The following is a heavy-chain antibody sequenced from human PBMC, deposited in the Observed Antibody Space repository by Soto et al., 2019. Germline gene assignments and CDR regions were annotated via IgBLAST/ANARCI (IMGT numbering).Heavy chain of an antibody. V-gene: IGHV1-69*13. CDR1: VGTFSSYA. Sequence: SVKVSCKASVGTFSSYAISWVRQAPGQGLEWMGGIIPIFGTANYAQKFQGRVTITADESTSTAYMELSSMRSEDTAVYYCARGRGAAAAGTYNWFDPWGQGTLVTVSS. D-gene: IGHD6-13*01. J-gene: IGHJ5*02. CDR3: ARGRGAAAAGTYNWFDP. CDR2: IIPIFGTA.